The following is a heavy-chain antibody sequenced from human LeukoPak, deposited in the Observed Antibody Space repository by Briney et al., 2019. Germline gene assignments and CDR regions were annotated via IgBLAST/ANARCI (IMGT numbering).Heavy chain of an antibody. CDR2: INPSAGST. V-gene: IGHV1-46*01. J-gene: IGHJ4*02. Sequence: ASVKVSCKASGYTFTSYYMHWVRQAPGQGLEWMGTINPSAGSTSYAQKFQGRVTMTRDTSTSTVYTELSSLRSEDTAVYYCARGGLQLLAPLDYWGQGTLVTVSS. D-gene: IGHD5-18*01. CDR3: ARGGLQLLAPLDY. CDR1: GYTFTSYY.